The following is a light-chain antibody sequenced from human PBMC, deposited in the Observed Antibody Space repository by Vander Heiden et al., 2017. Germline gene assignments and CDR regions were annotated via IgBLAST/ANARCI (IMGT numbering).Light chain of an antibody. V-gene: IGKV1-5*03. J-gene: IGKJ2*01. Sequence: DIQMTQSPSRLSASVGDRVTITCRASQSINGFLAWYQQKPGKAPKLLIYKASTLESGVPSRFSGSGSGTEFTLTISSLQPDDFASYYCQQYGTFSYTFGQGTKLEIK. CDR2: KAS. CDR3: QQYGTFSYT. CDR1: QSINGF.